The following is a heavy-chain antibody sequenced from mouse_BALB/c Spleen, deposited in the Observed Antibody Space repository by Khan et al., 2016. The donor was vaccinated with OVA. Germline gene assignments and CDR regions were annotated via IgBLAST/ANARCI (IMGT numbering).Heavy chain of an antibody. J-gene: IGHJ3*01. D-gene: IGHD2-14*01. CDR1: GDSITSGY. CDR2: MIYSGDT. V-gene: IGHV3-8*02. Sequence: EVQLQESGPSLVKPSQTLSLTCSVAGDSITSGYWTWIRKFPGNKLEYMGYMIYSGDTYYNPSLKSRISITRHTSKNQYYLQLNSVTTEDTATSYCARSTYRYAFAYWGQGTLVTVSA. CDR3: ARSTYRYAFAY.